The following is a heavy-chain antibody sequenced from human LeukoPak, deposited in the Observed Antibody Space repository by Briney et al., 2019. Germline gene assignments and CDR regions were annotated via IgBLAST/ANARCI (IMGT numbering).Heavy chain of an antibody. CDR2: ISGSGSSR. CDR3: AISTPLRDYYDSTAYGYFQD. CDR1: GFTFSSYG. V-gene: IGHV3-23*01. J-gene: IGHJ1*01. D-gene: IGHD3-22*01. Sequence: PGGSLRLACVGSGFTFSSYGMSWVRQAPGKGLEWVSGISGSGSSRYYEDSVKGRFTISRDNSKNTLYLQMNSLRAEDTAVYYCAISTPLRDYYDSTAYGYFQDWGQGTLVTVSS.